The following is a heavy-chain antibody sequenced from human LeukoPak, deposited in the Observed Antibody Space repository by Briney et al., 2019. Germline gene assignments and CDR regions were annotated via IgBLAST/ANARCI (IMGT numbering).Heavy chain of an antibody. CDR1: GFTFSSYW. J-gene: IGHJ4*02. CDR2: INSDGSST. V-gene: IGHV3-74*01. Sequence: GGSLRLSCAASGFTFSSYWMHWVRQAPGKGLVWVSRINSDGSSTSYADSVKGRFTISGDNAKNTLYLQMNSLRAEDTAVYYCASFGDFWSGYYNYWGQGTLVTVSS. D-gene: IGHD3-3*01. CDR3: ASFGDFWSGYYNY.